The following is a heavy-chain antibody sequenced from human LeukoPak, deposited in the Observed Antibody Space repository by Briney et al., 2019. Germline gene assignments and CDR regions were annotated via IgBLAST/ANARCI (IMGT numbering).Heavy chain of an antibody. Sequence: GGSLRLSCAASGFTFSSYAMSWVRQAPGKGLEWVSAISGSGGSTYYADSVKGRFTISIDNSKNTLYLQMNSLRAEDTAVYYCAKVRSSSSEYYFDYWGQGTLVTVSS. J-gene: IGHJ4*02. V-gene: IGHV3-23*01. D-gene: IGHD6-13*01. CDR3: AKVRSSSSEYYFDY. CDR1: GFTFSSYA. CDR2: ISGSGGST.